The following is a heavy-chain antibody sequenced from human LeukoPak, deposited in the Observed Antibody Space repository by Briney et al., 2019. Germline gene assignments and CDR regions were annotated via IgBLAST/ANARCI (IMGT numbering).Heavy chain of an antibody. Sequence: SETLSLTCAVYGGSFSGYYWGWIRQPPGKGLEWIGEINHSGSTNYNPSLKSRVTISVDTSKNQFSLKLSSVTAADTAVYYCARVIALSHYDILTGYYPNWFDPWGQGTLVTVSS. CDR1: GGSFSGYY. CDR2: INHSGST. V-gene: IGHV4-34*01. J-gene: IGHJ5*02. D-gene: IGHD3-9*01. CDR3: ARVIALSHYDILTGYYPNWFDP.